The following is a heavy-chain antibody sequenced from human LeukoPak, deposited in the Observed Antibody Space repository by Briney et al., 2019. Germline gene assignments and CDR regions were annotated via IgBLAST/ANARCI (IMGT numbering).Heavy chain of an antibody. J-gene: IGHJ4*02. CDR1: GFTFSSYP. D-gene: IGHD2-2*01. Sequence: PGGSLRLSCAASGFTFSSYPMTWVRQAPGKGLEWVSTISGSGGSTYYADSVKGRFTISRDNSKNTLYLQMNSLRAEDTAVYYCAKFRPYCRSTSCSHFDYWGQGTLVTVSS. CDR2: ISGSGGST. V-gene: IGHV3-23*01. CDR3: AKFRPYCRSTSCSHFDY.